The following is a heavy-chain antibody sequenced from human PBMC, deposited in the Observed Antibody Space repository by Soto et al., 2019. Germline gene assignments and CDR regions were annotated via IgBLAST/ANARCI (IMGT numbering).Heavy chain of an antibody. CDR1: GFSLTNCG. CDR3: AKDLYSSGWFNYFDH. Sequence: QVQLVESGGGVVQPGRSLILSCAASGFSLTNCGMHWVRQAPGKGLEWVAMISYDGSQEHFIDSVKGRFTISRDNSKNTLYLQMNSLRPEDTAVYYCAKDLYSSGWFNYFDHWGQGTLVTVSS. J-gene: IGHJ4*02. D-gene: IGHD6-19*01. CDR2: ISYDGSQE. V-gene: IGHV3-30*18.